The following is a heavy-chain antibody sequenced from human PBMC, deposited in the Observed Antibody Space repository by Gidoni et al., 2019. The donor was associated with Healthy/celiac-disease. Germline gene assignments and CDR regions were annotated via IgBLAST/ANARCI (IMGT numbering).Heavy chain of an antibody. CDR3: ARRGNYYDSSGYYYAG. CDR2: INAGNGNT. Sequence: QVQLVQSWAEVKKPGASVKVSCKASGYTFTSYDMHWVRQAPGRRLEWMGWINAGNGNTKYSEKFQGRVTITRETYASTAYMELSSMRSEDTAVYYCARRGNYYDSSGYYYAGWGQGTLVTVSS. V-gene: IGHV1-3*01. CDR1: GYTFTSYD. D-gene: IGHD3-22*01. J-gene: IGHJ4*02.